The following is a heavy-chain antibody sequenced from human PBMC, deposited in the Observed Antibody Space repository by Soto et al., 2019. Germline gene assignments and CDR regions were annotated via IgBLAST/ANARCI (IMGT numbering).Heavy chain of an antibody. CDR3: AKWRDIVGGSQDYYYGMDV. J-gene: IGHJ6*02. CDR1: GFTFRSYG. D-gene: IGHD1-26*01. V-gene: IGHV3-30*18. Sequence: LRLSCAASGFTFRSYGMHWVRQAPGKGLEWVAVISYDGSSKYYADSVKGRFTISRDNSKNTMDLQMNSLRAEDTAVYYCAKWRDIVGGSQDYYYGMDVWGQGTTVTVSS. CDR2: ISYDGSSK.